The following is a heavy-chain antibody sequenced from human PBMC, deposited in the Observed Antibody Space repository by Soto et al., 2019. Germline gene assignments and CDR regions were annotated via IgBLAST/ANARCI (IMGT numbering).Heavy chain of an antibody. Sequence: GSLRLSGEASVLTGRRSAMSWVRQAPGKGLEWVSTISGSGTSTYYADSVKGRFIISRDNSKNIVNLQMNSLRVDDTAVYYCATSFRYFDNWGHGTRVTSPQ. CDR2: ISGSGTST. CDR3: ATSFRYFDN. J-gene: IGHJ4*01. D-gene: IGHD3-9*01. CDR1: VLTGRRSA. V-gene: IGHV3-23*01.